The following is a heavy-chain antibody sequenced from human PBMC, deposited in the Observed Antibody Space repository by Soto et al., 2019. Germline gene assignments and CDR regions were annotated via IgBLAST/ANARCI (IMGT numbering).Heavy chain of an antibody. CDR3: AKGDRSYGMDV. D-gene: IGHD3-16*02. J-gene: IGHJ6*02. V-gene: IGHV3-30*18. Sequence: QVPLVESGGGVVQPGRSLSLSCAASGFTFSRYGMHCVRQAPGQGLAWVAVISHDGSNKYYADSVKRRFTISRDNCKNTLYLQMNILRAEDAAVYYCAKGDRSYGMDVWGHGTTVTVSS. CDR2: ISHDGSNK. CDR1: GFTFSRYG.